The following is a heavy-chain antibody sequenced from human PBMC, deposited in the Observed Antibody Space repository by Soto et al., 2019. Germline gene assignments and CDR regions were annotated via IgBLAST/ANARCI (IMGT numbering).Heavy chain of an antibody. CDR1: GFTFSSYS. D-gene: IGHD2-15*01. CDR3: ARTLMYSSGNCSPN. CDR2: IHKNDGIV. J-gene: IGHJ4*02. V-gene: IGHV3-48*01. Sequence: VGSLRLSCAASGFTFSSYSMNWVRQAPGQGQEWISYIHKNDGIVYYADSVRGRFTISRDDATNSVYVQMNSRKAQDKPVYYWARTLMYSSGNCSPNWGPGTQVTVPS.